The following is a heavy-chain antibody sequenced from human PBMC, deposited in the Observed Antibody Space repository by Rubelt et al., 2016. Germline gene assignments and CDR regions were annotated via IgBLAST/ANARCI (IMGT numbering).Heavy chain of an antibody. CDR2: IRYDGSNK. Sequence: SSYGMHWVRQAPGKGLEWVAVIRYDGSNKYYADSVKGRFTISRDNSKNTLYLQMNSLRAEDTAVYYCARDVGRIVVVPAAHPYWFDPWGQGTLVTVSS. D-gene: IGHD2-2*01. CDR3: ARDVGRIVVVPAAHPYWFDP. CDR1: SSYG. V-gene: IGHV3-33*01. J-gene: IGHJ5*02.